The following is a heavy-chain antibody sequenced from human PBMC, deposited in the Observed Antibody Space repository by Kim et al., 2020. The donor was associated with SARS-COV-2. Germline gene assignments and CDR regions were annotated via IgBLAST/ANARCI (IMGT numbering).Heavy chain of an antibody. D-gene: IGHD2-21*02. V-gene: IGHV1-18*04. J-gene: IGHJ6*02. Sequence: ASVKVSCKASGYTFTSYGISWVRQAPGQGLEWMGWISAYNGNTNYAQKLQGRVTMTTDTSTSTAYMELRSLRSDDTAVYYCARQVCGGDFYFCEYYYGIDVWGQGTTVTVSS. CDR1: GYTFTSYG. CDR2: ISAYNGNT. CDR3: ARQVCGGDFYFCEYYYGIDV.